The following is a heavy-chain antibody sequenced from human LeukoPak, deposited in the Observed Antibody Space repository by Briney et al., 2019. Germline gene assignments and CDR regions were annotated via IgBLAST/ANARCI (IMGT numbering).Heavy chain of an antibody. V-gene: IGHV1-2*02. CDR2: INPNSGGT. D-gene: IGHD3-10*01. Sequence: ASVKVSCKASGYTFTGYYMHWVRQAPGQGLEGMGWINPNSGGTNYAQKFQGRVTMTRDTSISTAYMELSRLRSDDTAVYYCAREKITMVRGVIRGNWFDPWGQGTLVTVSS. CDR3: AREKITMVRGVIRGNWFDP. J-gene: IGHJ5*02. CDR1: GYTFTGYY.